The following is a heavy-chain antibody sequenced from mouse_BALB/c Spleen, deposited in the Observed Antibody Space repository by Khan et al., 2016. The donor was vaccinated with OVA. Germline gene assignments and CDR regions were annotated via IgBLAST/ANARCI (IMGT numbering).Heavy chain of an antibody. V-gene: IGHV2-3*01. J-gene: IGHJ4*01. CDR1: GFSLSSYG. CDR2: IWGDGST. Sequence: QVQLKESGPGLVAPSESLSITCTVSGFSLSSYGVHWVRQPPGKGLEWLGVIWGDGSTNYHSGLKSRLTINKDNSKSQVFLKLNSRQTYDTATYYCGEYTPDYCSMDYWGEGTSVTVSS. CDR3: GEYTPDYCSMDY.